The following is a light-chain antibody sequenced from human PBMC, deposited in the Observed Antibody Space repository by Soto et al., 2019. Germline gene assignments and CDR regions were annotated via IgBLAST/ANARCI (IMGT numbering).Light chain of an antibody. Sequence: EIVMTQSPATLSVSPGERATLSCRASQSVRNFLGWYQQKRGQPPRLLIYDISTRATGVPARFSGSGSGTEFTLTISGLQSEDFALYFCQQYNNWPFSFGQGTRLEIK. V-gene: IGKV3-15*01. J-gene: IGKJ5*01. CDR1: QSVRNF. CDR3: QQYNNWPFS. CDR2: DIS.